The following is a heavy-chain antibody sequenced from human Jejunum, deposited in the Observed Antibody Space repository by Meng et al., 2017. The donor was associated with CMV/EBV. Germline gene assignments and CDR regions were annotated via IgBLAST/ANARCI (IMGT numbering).Heavy chain of an antibody. Sequence: GSFSGGHYYWNWSRQPPGKGREWIGYIYNSGSTDYNPSLKSRVTISLDTSKNQFSLKLSSLTDADTAVYYCARNVYTYGFDAFDIWGQGTMVTVSS. V-gene: IGHV4-61*01. J-gene: IGHJ3*02. CDR2: IYNSGST. D-gene: IGHD5-18*01. CDR1: GSFSGGHYY. CDR3: ARNVYTYGFDAFDI.